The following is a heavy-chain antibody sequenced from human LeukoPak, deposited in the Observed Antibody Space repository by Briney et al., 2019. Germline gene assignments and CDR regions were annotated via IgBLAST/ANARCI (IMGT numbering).Heavy chain of an antibody. CDR1: GGSISSYY. V-gene: IGHV4-4*07. D-gene: IGHD6-6*01. J-gene: IGHJ5*02. Sequence: SETLSLTCTVSGGSISSYYWSWIRQPAGKGLEWIGRIYTSGSTNYNPSLKSRVTMSVDTSKNQFSLKLSSVTAADTAVYYCARDSRRIAAHWFDPWGQGTLVTVSS. CDR3: ARDSRRIAAHWFDP. CDR2: IYTSGST.